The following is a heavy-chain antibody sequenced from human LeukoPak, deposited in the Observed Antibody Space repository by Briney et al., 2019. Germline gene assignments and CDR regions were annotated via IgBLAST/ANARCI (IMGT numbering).Heavy chain of an antibody. J-gene: IGHJ6*04. V-gene: IGHV3-11*06. CDR1: GFTFSAYY. CDR2: ISSSSSYT. Sequence: PRRSLRLSCAASGFTFSAYYMSWIRQAQGKGLEWVSYISSSSSYTNYADSVKGRFTISRGNAKNSLYLQMNSLRAEDTAVYYCARDSSAELYYYGMDVWGEGTTVTVSS. CDR3: ARDSSAELYYYGMDV. D-gene: IGHD6-13*01.